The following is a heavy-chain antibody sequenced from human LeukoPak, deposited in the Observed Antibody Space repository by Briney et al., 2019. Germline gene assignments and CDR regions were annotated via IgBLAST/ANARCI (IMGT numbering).Heavy chain of an antibody. Sequence: GGSLRLSCAVSGITLSNYALTWVRQAPGKGLEWVAGISGSGGGTNYADSVKGRFTISRDNYKNTLYLQMNSLGAEDTAVYFCAKRGVVIRVILVGFHKEAYYFDSWGQGALVTVSS. CDR1: GITLSNYA. D-gene: IGHD3-22*01. V-gene: IGHV3-23*01. CDR3: AKRGVVIRVILVGFHKEAYYFDS. CDR2: ISGSGGGT. J-gene: IGHJ4*02.